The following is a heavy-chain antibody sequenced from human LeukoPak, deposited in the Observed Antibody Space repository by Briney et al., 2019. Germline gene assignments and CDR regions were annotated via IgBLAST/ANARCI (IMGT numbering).Heavy chain of an antibody. CDR2: ISHIGRT. D-gene: IGHD6-13*01. V-gene: IGHV4-59*08. J-gene: IGHJ4*02. CDR1: GDSFSSHY. CDR3: ARITSSSWYFDY. Sequence: SETLSLTCAVSGDSFSSHYWTWIRQSPGTGLEWIGYISHIGRTNYNPSLKSRVTISVDTSKNQFSLKLSSVTAADTAVYYCARITSSSWYFDYWGQGTLVTVSS.